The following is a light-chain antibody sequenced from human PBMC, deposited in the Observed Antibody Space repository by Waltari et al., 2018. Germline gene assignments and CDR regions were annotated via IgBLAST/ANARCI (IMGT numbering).Light chain of an antibody. V-gene: IGKV1-39*01. CDR2: AAS. CDR1: QNIDRF. J-gene: IGKJ1*01. Sequence: DIQMTQSPSSLSASVGDTVTITCRTSQNIDRFLNWYHQRPGNAPKLLIFAASTLQSGVSSRFSGSGSGTEFTLTISGLQPEDFATYFCQQSHRSPWTFGQGTQVDI. CDR3: QQSHRSPWT.